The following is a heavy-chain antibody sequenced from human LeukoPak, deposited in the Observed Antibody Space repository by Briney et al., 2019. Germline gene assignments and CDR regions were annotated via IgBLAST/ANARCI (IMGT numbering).Heavy chain of an antibody. D-gene: IGHD3-3*01. CDR2: MNPNSGNT. Sequence: ASVKVSCKASGYTFTSYDINWVRQATGQGLEWMGWMNPNSGNTGYAQKFQGRVTMTRNTSISTAYMELSSQRSEDTAVYYCARVPITIFGVVLGRYGMDVWGQGTTVTVSS. V-gene: IGHV1-8*01. J-gene: IGHJ6*02. CDR1: GYTFTSYD. CDR3: ARVPITIFGVVLGRYGMDV.